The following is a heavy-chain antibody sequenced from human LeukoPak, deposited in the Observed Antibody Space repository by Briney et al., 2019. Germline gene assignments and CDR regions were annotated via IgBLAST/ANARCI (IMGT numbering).Heavy chain of an antibody. Sequence: PSETLSLTCAVYGGSFSGYYWSWIRQPPGKGLEWIGEINHSGSTNYNPSLKSRVTISVDTSKNQFSLKLSSVTAADTAVYYCARRNGYYDSSGYYYGDYWGQGTLVTVSS. D-gene: IGHD3-22*01. CDR1: GGSFSGYY. CDR3: ARRNGYYDSSGYYYGDY. V-gene: IGHV4-34*01. CDR2: INHSGST. J-gene: IGHJ4*02.